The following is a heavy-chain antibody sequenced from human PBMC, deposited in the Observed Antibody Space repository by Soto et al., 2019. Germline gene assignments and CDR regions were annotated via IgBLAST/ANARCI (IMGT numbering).Heavy chain of an antibody. J-gene: IGHJ5*02. CDR2: MNPNSGNT. CDR3: ATSPPRVERSGYAGGCFDP. D-gene: IGHD5-12*01. Sequence: QVQLVQSGAEVKKPGASVKVSCKASGYSFTSYDINWVRQAAGQGLEWMGWMNPNSGNTAYAQRFQGRVSMTRNTSITTAYMELSSLRSEDTAVYYCATSPPRVERSGYAGGCFDPWGQGTLVTVSS. CDR1: GYSFTSYD. V-gene: IGHV1-8*02.